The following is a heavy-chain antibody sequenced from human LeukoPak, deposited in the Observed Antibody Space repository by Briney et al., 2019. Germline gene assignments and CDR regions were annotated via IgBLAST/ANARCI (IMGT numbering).Heavy chain of an antibody. CDR3: ARRLSLRFDAFAV. CDR1: GFTVTDYA. V-gene: IGHV3-23*01. J-gene: IGHJ3*01. CDR2: MSDIGPNT. Sequence: GGSLRLSCAASGFTVTDYAMTWIRQSPGKGLKWVSSMSDIGPNTYYADSVKGRFTISRDTSKNTLFLQMNSLRAEDTALYFCARRLSLRFDAFAVWGPGTVVTVSS. D-gene: IGHD3-3*01.